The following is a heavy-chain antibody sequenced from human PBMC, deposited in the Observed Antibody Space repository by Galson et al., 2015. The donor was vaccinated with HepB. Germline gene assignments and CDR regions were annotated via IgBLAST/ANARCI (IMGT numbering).Heavy chain of an antibody. V-gene: IGHV2-5*02. D-gene: IGHD5/OR15-5a*01. CDR3: AHSSTFPRLRGFDY. J-gene: IGHJ4*02. CDR1: GFSLSTSGVG. Sequence: PALVKPTQTLTLTCTFSGFSLSTSGVGVGWIRQPPGKALEWLALIYLDDDKRYSPSLKSRLTITKDTSKNQVVLTMTNMDPVDTATYYCAHSSTFPRLRGFDYWGQGTLVTVSS. CDR2: IYLDDDK.